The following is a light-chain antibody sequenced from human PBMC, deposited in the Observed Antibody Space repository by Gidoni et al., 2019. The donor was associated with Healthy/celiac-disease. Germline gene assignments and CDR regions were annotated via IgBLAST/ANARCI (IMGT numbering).Light chain of an antibody. J-gene: IGLJ2*01. Sequence: SYELTQPTSVSVSPGQTATITCSGDELGRKSASWYQQKTGQSPVLLMFEDKKRPSGIPERFPGSTSGNTATLTISGTQDIDEADYFCQAWDSGTVIFGGGTKLTVL. CDR1: ELGRKS. V-gene: IGLV3-1*01. CDR2: EDK. CDR3: QAWDSGTVI.